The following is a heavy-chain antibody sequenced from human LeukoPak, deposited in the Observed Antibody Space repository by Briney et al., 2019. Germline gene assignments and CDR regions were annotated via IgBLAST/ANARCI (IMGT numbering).Heavy chain of an antibody. V-gene: IGHV4-34*01. J-gene: IGHJ4*02. Sequence: SETLPLTCAVYGGSFSGFYWSWIRQPPGKGLEWIGEINHSGSTNYNPSLKSRVTISVDTSKNQFSLKLSSVTAADTAVYYCARRRIYSSGWFSYWGQGTLVTVSS. CDR3: ARRRIYSSGWFSY. D-gene: IGHD6-19*01. CDR1: GGSFSGFY. CDR2: INHSGST.